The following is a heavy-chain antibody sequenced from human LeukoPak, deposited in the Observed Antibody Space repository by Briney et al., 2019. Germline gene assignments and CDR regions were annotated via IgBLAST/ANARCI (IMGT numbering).Heavy chain of an antibody. CDR3: TTATSGSYDY. V-gene: IGHV3-15*01. CDR1: GFTFINAW. J-gene: IGHJ4*02. Sequence: GGSLRLSCAASGFTFINAWMSWVRQAPGKGLEWVGRIKSKTDGGTTDYPSPVKSRFTISRDDSKNTLYRQMNSLKTEDTAVYYCTTATSGSYDYWGQATLVTVSS. CDR2: IKSKTDGGTT. D-gene: IGHD3-10*01.